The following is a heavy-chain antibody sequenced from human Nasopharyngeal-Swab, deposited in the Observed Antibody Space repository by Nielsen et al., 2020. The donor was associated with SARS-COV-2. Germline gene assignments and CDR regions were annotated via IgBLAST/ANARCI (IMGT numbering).Heavy chain of an antibody. CDR1: GFTFSSYG. J-gene: IGHJ4*02. V-gene: IGHV3-30*18. CDR3: AKSMAYFQLSGTYNLDF. CDR2: ISYEGSIR. Sequence: GESLKISCAASGFTFSSYGMNWVRQAPGKGLEWVAFISYEGSIRNYIDSVKGRFTVSRDSSKNTVYLQMNSLRPDDTAVYFCAKSMAYFQLSGTYNLDFWGQGTLVTVSS. D-gene: IGHD2-21*01.